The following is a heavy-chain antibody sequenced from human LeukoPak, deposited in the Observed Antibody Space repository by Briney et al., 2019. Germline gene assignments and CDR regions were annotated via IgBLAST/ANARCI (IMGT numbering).Heavy chain of an antibody. J-gene: IGHJ4*02. CDR3: AKSGTGYCGGDCATPFVDY. D-gene: IGHD2-21*02. CDR2: ISYDGSNK. V-gene: IGHV3-30*18. Sequence: GGSLRLSCAASGFTFSSYGMHWVRQAPGKGLEWVAVISYDGSNKYYADSVKGRFTISRDNSRNTLYLQMHSLRVEDTAVYYCAKSGTGYCGGDCATPFVDYWGQGTLVTVSS. CDR1: GFTFSSYG.